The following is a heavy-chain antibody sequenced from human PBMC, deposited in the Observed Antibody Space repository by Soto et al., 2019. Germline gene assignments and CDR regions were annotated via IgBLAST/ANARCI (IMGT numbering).Heavy chain of an antibody. J-gene: IGHJ4*02. CDR1: GYRFTSYW. CDR2: VYPGDSDT. D-gene: IGHD4-17*01. V-gene: IGHV5-51*01. CDR3: ARHRPYGDYPAAEYYFDY. Sequence: GESLKISCKGSGYRFTSYWIDWVRQMPGKGLEWMGIVYPGDSDTRFSPSFQGQVTISADKSITTAYLQWSSLKASDTAMYYCARHRPYGDYPAAEYYFDYWGQGTLVTVSS.